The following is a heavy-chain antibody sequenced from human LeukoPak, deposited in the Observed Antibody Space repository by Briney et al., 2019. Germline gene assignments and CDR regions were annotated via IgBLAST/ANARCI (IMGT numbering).Heavy chain of an antibody. CDR1: GFTFSGHG. Sequence: PGGSLRLSCAASGFTFSGHGMHWVRQAPGKGLDWVAFISYDGRNTAHADSVKGRFTISRDNSKNTLYVQMNTVRAEDTAVYYCAREGGTSGTSTFDNWGQGTLVTVSS. V-gene: IGHV3-30*04. D-gene: IGHD1-1*01. J-gene: IGHJ4*02. CDR2: ISYDGRNT. CDR3: AREGGTSGTSTFDN.